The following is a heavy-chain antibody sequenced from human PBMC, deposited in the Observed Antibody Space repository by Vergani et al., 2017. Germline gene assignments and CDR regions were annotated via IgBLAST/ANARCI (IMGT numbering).Heavy chain of an antibody. CDR1: GGSISSYY. CDR3: ARVNVDTSMVDFYYFDY. V-gene: IGHV4-59*01. Sequence: QVQLRESGPGLVKPSQTLSLTCTVSGGSISSYYWSWIRQPPGKGLEWIGYIYYSGSTNYNPSLKSRVTISVDTSKNQFSLKLSSVTAADTAVYYCARVNVDTSMVDFYYFDYWGQGTLVTVSS. J-gene: IGHJ4*02. D-gene: IGHD5-18*01. CDR2: IYYSGST.